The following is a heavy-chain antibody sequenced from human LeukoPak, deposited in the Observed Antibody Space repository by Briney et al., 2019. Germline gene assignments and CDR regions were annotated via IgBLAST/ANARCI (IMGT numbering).Heavy chain of an antibody. J-gene: IGHJ4*02. CDR3: AGAWYFDY. CDR2: ISYDGSNK. CDR1: GFTFSSYA. V-gene: IGHV3-30-3*01. D-gene: IGHD4/OR15-4a*01. Sequence: GGSLRLSCAASGFTFSSYAMHWVRQAPGKGLEWVAVISYDGSNKYYADSVKGRFTISRDNSKNTLYLQMNSLRAEDTAVYYCAGAWYFDYWGQGTLVTVSS.